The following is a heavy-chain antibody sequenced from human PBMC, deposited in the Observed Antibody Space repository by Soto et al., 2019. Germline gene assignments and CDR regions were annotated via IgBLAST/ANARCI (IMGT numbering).Heavy chain of an antibody. D-gene: IGHD3-16*02. V-gene: IGHV3-23*01. CDR3: AKDWADWEGSSGHFDY. Sequence: EVQLSESGGGLVQPGGSLRLSCAVSGFTFSSYAMSWVRQPPGKGLEWVSAISGSGGNTYYADSVKGRFTISRDNSKNTLYLQMNSLRAEDTAVYYCAKDWADWEGSSGHFDYWGQGTLLTVSS. CDR2: ISGSGGNT. J-gene: IGHJ4*02. CDR1: GFTFSSYA.